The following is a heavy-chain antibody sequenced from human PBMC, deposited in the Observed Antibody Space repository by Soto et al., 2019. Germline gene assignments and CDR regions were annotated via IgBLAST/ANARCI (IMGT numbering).Heavy chain of an antibody. CDR2: ISSSSSTI. CDR3: ARGSEQWLAYDAFDI. CDR1: GFTFSSYS. Sequence: PGGSLRLSCAASGFTFSSYSMNWVRQAPGKGLEWVSYISSSSSTIYYADSVKGRFTISRDNAKNSLYLQMNSLRAEDTAVYYCARGSEQWLAYDAFDIWGQGTMVTVSS. V-gene: IGHV3-48*01. J-gene: IGHJ3*02. D-gene: IGHD6-19*01.